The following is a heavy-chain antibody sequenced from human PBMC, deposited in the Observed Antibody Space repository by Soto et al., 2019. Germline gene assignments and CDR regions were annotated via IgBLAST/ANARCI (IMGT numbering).Heavy chain of an antibody. Sequence: PWGSLRLSCAATGFTFSSYEMNWVRQAPGKGLEWVSYITGSGNTIYYADSVKGRFTISRDNAKNSMYLQMNSLRAEDTAVYYCARGGSYFDYWGQGTLVTVSS. CDR1: GFTFSSYE. J-gene: IGHJ4*02. D-gene: IGHD1-26*01. CDR2: ITGSGNTI. V-gene: IGHV3-48*03. CDR3: ARGGSYFDY.